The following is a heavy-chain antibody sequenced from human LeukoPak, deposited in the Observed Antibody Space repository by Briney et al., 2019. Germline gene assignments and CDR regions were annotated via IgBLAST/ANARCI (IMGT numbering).Heavy chain of an antibody. CDR1: GGSINNGGYY. CDR2: IYYSGST. CDR3: ARSGGSMVRGVIRWFDP. Sequence: SQTLSLTCTVSGGSINNGGYYWSWIRQHPGKGLEWIGYIYYSGSTYYNPSLKSRVTISVDTSKNQFSLKLSSVTAADTAVYYCARSGGSMVRGVIRWFDPWGQGTLVTVSS. J-gene: IGHJ5*02. V-gene: IGHV4-31*03. D-gene: IGHD3-10*01.